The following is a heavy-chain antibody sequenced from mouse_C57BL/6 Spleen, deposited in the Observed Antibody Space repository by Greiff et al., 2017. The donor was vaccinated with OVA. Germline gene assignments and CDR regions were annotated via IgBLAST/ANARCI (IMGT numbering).Heavy chain of an antibody. CDR3: ARRGYDYPYWYFDV. CDR1: GYTFTSYW. D-gene: IGHD2-4*01. CDR2: IDPSDSYT. Sequence: VQLQQPGAELVMPGASVKLSCKASGYTFTSYWMHWVKQRPGQGLEWIGEIDPSDSYTNYNQKFKGKSTLTVDKSSSTAYMQLSSLTSEDSAVYYCARRGYDYPYWYFDVWGTGTTVTVSS. J-gene: IGHJ1*03. V-gene: IGHV1-69*01.